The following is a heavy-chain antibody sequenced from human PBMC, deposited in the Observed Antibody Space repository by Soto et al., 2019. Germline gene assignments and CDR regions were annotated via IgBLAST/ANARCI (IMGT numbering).Heavy chain of an antibody. D-gene: IGHD2-2*01. J-gene: IGHJ4*02. Sequence: VGSLRLSCSASGFTFSGSAMHWVRQASGKGLEWVGRIRNRTNNYATSYAASVKGRFAISRDDSKNTAYLEMNSLRTDDTAVYYCTRHDGEPDLPPFDYWGQGTLVTVSS. V-gene: IGHV3-73*01. CDR2: IRNRTNNYAT. CDR1: GFTFSGSA. CDR3: TRHDGEPDLPPFDY.